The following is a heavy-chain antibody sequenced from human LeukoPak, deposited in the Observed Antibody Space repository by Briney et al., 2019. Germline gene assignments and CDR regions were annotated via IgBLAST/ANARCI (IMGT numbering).Heavy chain of an antibody. V-gene: IGHV3-21*01. CDR2: ISSSSSYI. D-gene: IGHD3-16*02. CDR1: GFTFSSYS. Sequence: GGSLRLSCAASGFTFSSYSMNWVRQAPGKGLEWVSSISSSSSYINYADSVKGRFTISRDNAKNSLYLQMNSLRAEDTAVYYCAKDPSYDYVWGSYRHFDYWGQGTLVTVSS. CDR3: AKDPSYDYVWGSYRHFDY. J-gene: IGHJ4*02.